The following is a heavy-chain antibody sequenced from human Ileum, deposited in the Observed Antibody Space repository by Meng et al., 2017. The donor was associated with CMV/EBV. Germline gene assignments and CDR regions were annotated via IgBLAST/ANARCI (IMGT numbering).Heavy chain of an antibody. CDR3: ATGSAEAWELSHN. Sequence: PSLALTPNRRIFAPSFMGYQLTWIRHTPEKGFQWGGENEYSGVTNYHPSLKSRDAISRDTSKTQYSRKLSYVSAAETDVYYSATGSAEAWELSHNWGQGILVTVSS. CDR2: NEYSGVT. D-gene: IGHD3-16*02. V-gene: IGHV4-34*01. J-gene: IGHJ4*02. CDR1: APSFMGYQ.